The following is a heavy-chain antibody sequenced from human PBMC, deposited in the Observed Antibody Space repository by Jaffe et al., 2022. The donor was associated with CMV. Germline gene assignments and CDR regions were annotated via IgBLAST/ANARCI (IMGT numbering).Heavy chain of an antibody. D-gene: IGHD6-6*01. CDR1: GFTFSSYG. J-gene: IGHJ6*02. CDR2: ISYDGSNK. Sequence: QVQLVESGGGVVQPGRSLRLSCAASGFTFSSYGMHWVRQAPGKGLEWVAVISYDGSNKYYADSVKGRFTISRDNSKNTLYLQMNSLRAEDTAVYYCAKGGEYSSSSGQHYYYYYGMDVWGQGTTVTVSS. V-gene: IGHV3-30*18. CDR3: AKGGEYSSSSGQHYYYYYGMDV.